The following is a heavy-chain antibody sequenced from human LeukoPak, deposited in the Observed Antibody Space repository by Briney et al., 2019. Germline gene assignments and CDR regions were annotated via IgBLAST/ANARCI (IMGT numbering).Heavy chain of an antibody. J-gene: IGHJ6*02. CDR2: ISYDGSNK. Sequence: PGRSLRLSCAASGFTFSSYGMHWVRQAPGKGLEWVAVISYDGSNKYYADSVEGRFTISRDNSKNTLYLQMNSLRAEDTAVYYCAKRRRAARALYYYYGMDVWGQGTTVTVSS. CDR1: GFTFSSYG. V-gene: IGHV3-30*18. CDR3: AKRRRAARALYYYYGMDV. D-gene: IGHD6-6*01.